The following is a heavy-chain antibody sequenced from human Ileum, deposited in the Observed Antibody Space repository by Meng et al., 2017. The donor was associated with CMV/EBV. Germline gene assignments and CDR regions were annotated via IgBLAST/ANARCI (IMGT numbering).Heavy chain of an antibody. D-gene: IGHD4-11*01. CDR2: ISVYNGNT. J-gene: IGHJ4*02. V-gene: IGHV1-18*01. Sequence: ASVKVSCKASGYTFTNYGISWVRQAPGQGLEWMGWISVYNGNTNYAQKLQGRVTMTTDTSTSTAYMELRSLRSDDTAVYYCARDLTYTNYVGFFDYWGQGTRVTVSS. CDR3: ARDLTYTNYVGFFDY. CDR1: GYTFTNYG.